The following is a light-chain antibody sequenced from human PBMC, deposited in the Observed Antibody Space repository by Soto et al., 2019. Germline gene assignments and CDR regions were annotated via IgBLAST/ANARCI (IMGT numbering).Light chain of an antibody. CDR3: QQRYIWQYT. CDR1: QSVSSY. CDR2: DTS. J-gene: IGKJ2*01. Sequence: EFVLTQSPATLSLSPGDTATLSCRASQSVSSYSAWYQQKPGQAPRLLIYDTSNRATGIPARFSGSGSGTDFTLTISGLKPEDFAVYYCQQRYIWQYTFGLGTRLEIK. V-gene: IGKV3-11*01.